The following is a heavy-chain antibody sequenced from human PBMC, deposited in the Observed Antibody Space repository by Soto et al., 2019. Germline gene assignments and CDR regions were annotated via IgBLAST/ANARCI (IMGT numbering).Heavy chain of an antibody. V-gene: IGHV4-59*01. CDR3: ARDTVLTGMFDL. CDR2: VYYTGTT. J-gene: IGHJ5*02. CDR1: VGSIGSDH. D-gene: IGHD4-17*01. Sequence: SETLSLTCTVSVGSIGSDHWSWFRQPPGKGLEWSASVYYTGTTNYNPSLGSRVTISIDAPENQISLKLTSVTAADTAFYYCARDTVLTGMFDLWGQGTLVTVSS.